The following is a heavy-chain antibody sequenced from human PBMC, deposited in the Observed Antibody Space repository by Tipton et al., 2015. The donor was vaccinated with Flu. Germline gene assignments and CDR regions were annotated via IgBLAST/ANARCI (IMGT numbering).Heavy chain of an antibody. CDR2: INPTGGTT. V-gene: IGHV1-46*01. J-gene: IGHJ6*02. Sequence: QVQLVQSGPEVKKPGSSVKVSCKASGDTFSSYAISWLRQAPGQGLEWMGNINPTGGTTIYAERFLGRVTMTRDTSTSTVYMELSSLRSDDTAVYYCARRGSGPTYGMDVWGQGTTVTVSS. CDR3: ARRGSGPTYGMDV. D-gene: IGHD3-3*01. CDR1: GDTFSSYA.